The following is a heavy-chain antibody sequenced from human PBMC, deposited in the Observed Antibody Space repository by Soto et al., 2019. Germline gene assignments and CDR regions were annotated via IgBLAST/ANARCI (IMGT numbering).Heavy chain of an antibody. J-gene: IGHJ6*02. CDR1: GFTSDDYDYA. V-gene: IGHV3-49*04. CDR3: SRDGDFYGLDV. D-gene: IGHD3-3*01. Sequence: GGSLRLSCTFSGFTSDDYDYALTWVRQAPGKGLQWLGLIRGSTYGGTTEYAASVKGRFTISRDDSKGITYLQMNSLKTEDTAVYYCSRDGDFYGLDVWGQGTTVTVSS. CDR2: IRGSTYGGTT.